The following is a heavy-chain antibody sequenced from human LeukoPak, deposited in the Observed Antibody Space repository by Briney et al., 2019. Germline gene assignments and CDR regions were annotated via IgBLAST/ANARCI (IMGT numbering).Heavy chain of an antibody. Sequence: GRSLRLSCAASGFTFDDYAMHWVRQAPGKGLEGVSGISWNSGSIGYADSVKGRFTISRDNAKNSLYLQMNSLRAEDTALYYCAKDRDSSSWTHFDYWGQGTLVTVSS. CDR1: GFTFDDYA. CDR3: AKDRDSSSWTHFDY. J-gene: IGHJ4*02. CDR2: ISWNSGSI. D-gene: IGHD6-13*01. V-gene: IGHV3-9*01.